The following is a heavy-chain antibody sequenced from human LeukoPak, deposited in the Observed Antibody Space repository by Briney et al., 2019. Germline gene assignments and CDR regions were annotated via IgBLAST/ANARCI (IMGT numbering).Heavy chain of an antibody. J-gene: IGHJ6*02. CDR2: ISNDGINK. Sequence: QPGGSLRLSCAASGFTFSNYGIHWVRQAPGEGLEWVAAISNDGINKYYADSVKGRFTISRDNSKNTMDLQMTTLRPEDTAVYYCAKDLGRGSSFYNYYYGMDVWGQGTTVTVSS. V-gene: IGHV3-30*18. CDR1: GFTFSNYG. CDR3: AKDLGRGSSFYNYYYGMDV. D-gene: IGHD2-15*01.